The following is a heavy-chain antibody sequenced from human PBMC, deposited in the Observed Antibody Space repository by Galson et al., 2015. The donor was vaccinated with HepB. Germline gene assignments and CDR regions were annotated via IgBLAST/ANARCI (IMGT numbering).Heavy chain of an antibody. CDR2: ISYDGTQK. CDR1: GFRFGLYG. J-gene: IGHJ3*01. CDR3: AKGDKLGWSTHYAFHV. D-gene: IGHD3/OR15-3a*01. Sequence: SLRLSCAASGFRFGLYGMDWVRQVPGKGLEWVAVISYDGTQKHYGDSVKGRFIISRDNSTNTLSPEMNSLRPEDTAKYYGAKGDKLGWSTHYAFHVWGPGTMVTVSS. V-gene: IGHV3-30*18.